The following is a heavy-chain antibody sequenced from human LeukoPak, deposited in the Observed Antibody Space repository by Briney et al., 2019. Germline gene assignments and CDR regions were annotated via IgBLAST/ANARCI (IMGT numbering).Heavy chain of an antibody. CDR1: GGSISSGGYY. CDR2: IYYSGST. Sequence: SQTLSLTCTVSGGSISSGGYYWSWIRQHPGKGLEWIGYIYYSGSTYYNPSLKSRVTISVDTSKSQFSLKLSSVTAADTAVYYCARDADHDYIDYWGQGTLVTVSS. V-gene: IGHV4-31*03. J-gene: IGHJ4*02. CDR3: ARDADHDYIDY.